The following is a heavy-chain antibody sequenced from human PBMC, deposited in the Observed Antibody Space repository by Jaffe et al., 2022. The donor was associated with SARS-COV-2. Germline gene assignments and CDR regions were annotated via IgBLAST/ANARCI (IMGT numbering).Heavy chain of an antibody. J-gene: IGHJ5*02. D-gene: IGHD3-16*01. V-gene: IGHV7-4-1*02. Sequence: QVQLEQSGSELKKPGASVKVSCKASGYRFTSYALNWVRQAPGQGLEWMGWINPKTGKPTYAQGFTGRYVFSLDTSGNTAYLQINSLKTEDTAVYYCARDELGASLLTPYDLWGQGSLVIVSS. CDR3: ARDELGASLLTPYDL. CDR1: GYRFTSYA. CDR2: INPKTGKP.